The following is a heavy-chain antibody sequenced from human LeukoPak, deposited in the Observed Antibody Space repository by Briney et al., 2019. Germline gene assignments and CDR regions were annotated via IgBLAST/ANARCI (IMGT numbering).Heavy chain of an antibody. J-gene: IGHJ4*02. Sequence: SVKVSCKASGGTFSSYAISWVRQAPEQGLEWMGRIIPIFGTANYAQKFQGRVTITTDESTSTAYMELSSLRSEDTAVYYCASGASGGIWFPFDYWGQGTLVTVSS. CDR1: GGTFSSYA. D-gene: IGHD6-13*01. V-gene: IGHV1-69*05. CDR3: ASGASGGIWFPFDY. CDR2: IIPIFGTA.